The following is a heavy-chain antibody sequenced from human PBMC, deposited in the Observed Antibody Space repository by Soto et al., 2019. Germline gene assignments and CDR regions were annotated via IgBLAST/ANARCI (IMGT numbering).Heavy chain of an antibody. CDR2: ISASNGNT. CDR1: GYTFTSYY. V-gene: IGHV1-18*04. J-gene: IGHJ4*02. D-gene: IGHD2-21*02. Sequence: ASVKVSCKASGYTFTSYYMRWVRQAPGQGLEWMGWISASNGNTYYAQKLQGRVTMTTDTSTSTVYMELRSLRSDDTAVYFCARDIYGSGDCRYDYWGQGTLVTVSS. CDR3: ARDIYGSGDCRYDY.